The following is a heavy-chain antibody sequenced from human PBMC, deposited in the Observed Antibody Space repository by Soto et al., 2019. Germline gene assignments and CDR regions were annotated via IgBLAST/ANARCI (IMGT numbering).Heavy chain of an antibody. Sequence: QVQLQESGPGLVKPSQTLSLTCTVSGGSISSGDYYWSWIRQPPGKGLEWIGYIYYSGSTYYKPYLKRRVTTSVDTSKNQFSLKLSSVTAADTAVYYCASGDPHYYGMDVWGQGTTVTVSS. CDR1: GGSISSGDYY. CDR2: IYYSGST. J-gene: IGHJ6*02. V-gene: IGHV4-30-4*01. CDR3: ASGDPHYYGMDV.